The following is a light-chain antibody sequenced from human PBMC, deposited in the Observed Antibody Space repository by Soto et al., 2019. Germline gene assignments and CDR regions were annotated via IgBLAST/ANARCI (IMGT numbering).Light chain of an antibody. J-gene: IGKJ5*01. V-gene: IGKV1-5*03. CDR3: QQCNRYPIT. CDR2: KAS. CDR1: QSISSW. Sequence: DIHLTLSPATLSTSVGDSVTITCRASQSISSWLAWYQQKPGKAPRLLIYKASSLASGVPARFSGSGSGTEFTLTISSLQPDDSATYYCQQCNRYPITFGQGTRLEIK.